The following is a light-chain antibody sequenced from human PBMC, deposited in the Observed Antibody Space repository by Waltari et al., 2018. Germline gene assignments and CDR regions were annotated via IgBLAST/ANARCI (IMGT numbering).Light chain of an antibody. CDR3: QQHHNSPYT. J-gene: IGKJ2*01. V-gene: IGKV1-5*03. CDR2: RAS. Sequence: DIQMTQSPPTLSASVGDRVSITCRTSQDVKNWVAWYQQKPGQAPHLLIYRASVLETGVPSRLSGSGSGTEFTLTISGLQPDDFATYYCQQHHNSPYTFGQGTKLEI. CDR1: QDVKNW.